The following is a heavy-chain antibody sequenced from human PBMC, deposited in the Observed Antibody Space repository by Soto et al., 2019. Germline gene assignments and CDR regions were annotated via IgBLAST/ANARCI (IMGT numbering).Heavy chain of an antibody. D-gene: IGHD4-17*01. CDR2: ISHDGHA. Sequence: PSETLSLTCSVLDDSISDSRYYWGWIRQSPEKGLEWIGSISHDGHAYYNPPLKSRVTLFADTSRNQFSLKMKSVTVADTALYFCARQVYGDYLGSNWLDPWGEGATVTVYS. CDR3: ARQVYGDYLGSNWLDP. J-gene: IGHJ5*02. CDR1: DDSISDSRYY. V-gene: IGHV4-39*01.